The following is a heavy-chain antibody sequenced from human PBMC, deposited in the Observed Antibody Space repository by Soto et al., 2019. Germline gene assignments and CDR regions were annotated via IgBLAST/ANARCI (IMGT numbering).Heavy chain of an antibody. V-gene: IGHV4-4*02. D-gene: IGHD2-21*01. CDR3: TRDGDYGYSLAY. Sequence: QVQLQESGPGLVKPSETLTLTCVVSGASISNGKWWSWVRQPPGKGLEWIGEISHSGSPNYNPPLRSRFTIEVDKSKNQFSLKLSVTAADTAMYYCTRDGDYGYSLAYWGQGTLVTVSS. CDR1: GASISNGKW. CDR2: ISHSGSP. J-gene: IGHJ4*02.